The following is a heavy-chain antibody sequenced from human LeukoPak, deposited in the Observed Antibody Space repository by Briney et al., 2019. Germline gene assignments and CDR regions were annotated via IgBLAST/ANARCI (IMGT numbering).Heavy chain of an antibody. CDR3: AKGGSSSPRSTFDY. V-gene: IGHV3-74*01. J-gene: IGHJ4*02. CDR1: AFTFSTYA. Sequence: GGSLRLSCAASAFTFSTYAMHWVRQAPGKGLVWVSHINGDGSTTSYADSVKGRFTISRDNAKNTVYLQMNSLRAEDTAVYYCAKGGSSSPRSTFDYWGQGTLLTVSS. D-gene: IGHD6-13*01. CDR2: INGDGSTT.